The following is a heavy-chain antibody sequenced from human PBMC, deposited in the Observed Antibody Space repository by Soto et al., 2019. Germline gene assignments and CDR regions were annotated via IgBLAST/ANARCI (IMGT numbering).Heavy chain of an antibody. Sequence: SETLSLTFAVSGGSISRGGYSWSWIRQPPGKGLEWIGYIYHSGSTYYNPSLKSRVTISVDRSKNQFSLKLSSVTAADTAVYYCARGPPFHWGQGTLVTVSS. V-gene: IGHV4-30-2*01. CDR3: ARGPPFH. J-gene: IGHJ4*02. CDR2: IYHSGST. D-gene: IGHD3-16*01. CDR1: GGSISRGGYS.